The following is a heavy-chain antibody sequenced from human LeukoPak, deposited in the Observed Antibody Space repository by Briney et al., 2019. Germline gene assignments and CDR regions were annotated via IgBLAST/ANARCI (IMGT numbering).Heavy chain of an antibody. D-gene: IGHD3-3*01. V-gene: IGHV1-2*02. CDR2: INPNSGGT. CDR1: GYTFTGYY. J-gene: IGHJ3*02. Sequence: ASVKVSCKASGYTFTGYYMHWVRQAPGQGLEWMGWINPNSGGTNYAQKFQGRVTMTRDTSISTAYMELSRLRSDDTAVYYCARDRTDFWSGYHAFDIWGQGTMVTVSS. CDR3: ARDRTDFWSGYHAFDI.